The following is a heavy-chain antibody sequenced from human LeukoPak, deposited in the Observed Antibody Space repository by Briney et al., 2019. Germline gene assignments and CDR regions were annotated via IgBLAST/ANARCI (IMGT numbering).Heavy chain of an antibody. D-gene: IGHD4-17*01. V-gene: IGHV4-34*01. CDR3: AGTSWATVTRAIDY. Sequence: PSETLSLTCAVYGGSFSGYYWSWIRQPPGKGLEWIGEINHSGSTNYNPPLKSRVTISVDTSKNQFSLKLSSVTAADTAVYYCAGTSWATVTRAIDYWGQGTLVTVSS. J-gene: IGHJ4*02. CDR2: INHSGST. CDR1: GGSFSGYY.